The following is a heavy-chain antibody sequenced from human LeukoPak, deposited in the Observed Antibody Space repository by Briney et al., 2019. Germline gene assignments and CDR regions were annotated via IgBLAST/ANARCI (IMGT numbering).Heavy chain of an antibody. Sequence: ASVKVSCKASGYTFTGYYLRWVRQAPGQGLEWMGWINPNSGGTKYGQKFQGRVTMTRDTSITTVYMELSRLRSDDTAVYYCARVGGIAVTGGHFDYWGQGTLVTVSS. CDR2: INPNSGGT. CDR1: GYTFTGYY. J-gene: IGHJ4*02. D-gene: IGHD6-19*01. CDR3: ARVGGIAVTGGHFDY. V-gene: IGHV1-2*02.